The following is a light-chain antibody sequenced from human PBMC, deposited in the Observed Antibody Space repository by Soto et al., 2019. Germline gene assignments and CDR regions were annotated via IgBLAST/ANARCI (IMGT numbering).Light chain of an antibody. CDR2: AAS. CDR1: QGISNY. CDR3: QERGSWSPT. J-gene: IGKJ1*01. Sequence: DIQMTHSPSSLSASVGDRVTITCRASQGISNYLAWYQQKPGKVPKHVIYAASTVQSGVPSRFSGSGSGTDFTLTISSLQPEDVATYYCQERGSWSPTFXQGTKVDIK. V-gene: IGKV1-27*01.